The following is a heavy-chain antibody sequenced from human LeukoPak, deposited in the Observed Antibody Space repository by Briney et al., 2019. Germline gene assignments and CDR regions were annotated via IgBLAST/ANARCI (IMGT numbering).Heavy chain of an antibody. D-gene: IGHD2-15*01. CDR1: GGSISSYY. V-gene: IGHV4-4*07. Sequence: PSETLSLTCTVSGGSISSYYWSWIRQPAGKGLEWIGRIYTSGSTNYNPSLKSRVTISVDTSKNQLSLKLSSVTAADTAVYYCASLGTYCSGGSCYSFDYWGQGTLVTVSS. CDR2: IYTSGST. J-gene: IGHJ4*02. CDR3: ASLGTYCSGGSCYSFDY.